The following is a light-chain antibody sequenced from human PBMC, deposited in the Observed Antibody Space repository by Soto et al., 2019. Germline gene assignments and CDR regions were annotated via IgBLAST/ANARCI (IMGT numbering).Light chain of an antibody. V-gene: IGKV3-20*01. J-gene: IGKJ2*02. CDR2: SAS. CDR3: HQYATSPRT. Sequence: EIVLTQSPGTLSLSPGERATLSCRASQSVPSNFLAWYQQTPGQALRLLISSASRRAAGIPDRLSGSASGADFTLTISKLEPEDFAVYFCHQYATSPRTFGQGTKLEIK. CDR1: QSVPSNF.